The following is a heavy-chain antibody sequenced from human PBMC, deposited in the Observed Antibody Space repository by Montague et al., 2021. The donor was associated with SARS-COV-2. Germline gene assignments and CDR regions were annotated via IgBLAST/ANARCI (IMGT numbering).Heavy chain of an antibody. CDR1: GDSVSHDF. J-gene: IGHJ4*02. CDR2: VYYSRSS. V-gene: IGHV4-59*02. Sequence: SETLSLTCTVSGDSVSHDFWTWIRQPRGKGLEWIGYVYYSRSSSXNPSLRGRVSIAVDTSKNQFSLRLSTVTAADTAIYYCVRDPAPSGSGTFYDYWGQGTLVAVSS. D-gene: IGHD1-26*01. CDR3: VRDPAPSGSGTFYDY.